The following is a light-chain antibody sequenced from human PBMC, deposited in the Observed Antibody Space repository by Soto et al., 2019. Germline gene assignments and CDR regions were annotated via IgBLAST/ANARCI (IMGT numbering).Light chain of an antibody. V-gene: IGKV1-5*01. CDR1: QSIRSW. J-gene: IGKJ2*01. Sequence: DIQMTQSPSTLSASVGDRVSITCRASQSIRSWLAWYQQKPGKAPRLLIYGASSLESGVPSRFSGSGSGTEFTLTISSLLPDDFATYYCQQYNSYHTFGQGTRLEIK. CDR3: QQYNSYHT. CDR2: GAS.